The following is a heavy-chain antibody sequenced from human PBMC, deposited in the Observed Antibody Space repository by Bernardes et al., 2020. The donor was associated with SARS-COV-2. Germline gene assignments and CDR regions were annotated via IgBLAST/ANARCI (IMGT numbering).Heavy chain of an antibody. V-gene: IGHV4-39*01. CDR1: GGSISSNSYY. CDR3: ARLTTRTSGWFGSFDS. CDR2: IYYTGTT. Sequence: SETLSLTCTVSGGSISSNSYYWGWLRQPPGRGLEWIGNIYYTGTTSYNPSLKSRVTISVDTSKKQFFLRLSSVTAADTAVFFCARLTTRTSGWFGSFDSWGQGIQVTVSS. J-gene: IGHJ4*02. D-gene: IGHD6-19*01.